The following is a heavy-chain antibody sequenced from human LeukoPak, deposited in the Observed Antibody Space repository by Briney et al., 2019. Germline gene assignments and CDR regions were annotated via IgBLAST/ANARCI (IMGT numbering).Heavy chain of an antibody. J-gene: IGHJ5*02. V-gene: IGHV1-69*13. CDR1: GGSFSSEA. CDR2: IIPIFGTA. CDR3: AIPYDFWSGYLLNPGFDP. D-gene: IGHD3-3*01. Sequence: SVKVSCKAFGGSFSSEAISWVRQAPGQGLEWMGGIIPIFGTANYAQKFQGRVTITADESTSTAYMEPSSLRSEDTAVYYCAIPYDFWSGYLLNPGFDPWGQGTLVTVSS.